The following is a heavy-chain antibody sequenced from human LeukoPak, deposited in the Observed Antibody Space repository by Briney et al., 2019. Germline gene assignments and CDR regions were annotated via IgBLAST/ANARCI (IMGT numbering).Heavy chain of an antibody. CDR3: ARGRVVYCSSTSCPRYYYYMDA. Sequence: SETLSLTCAVYGGSFSGYYWSWIRQPPGKGLEWIGEINHSGSTNYNPSLKSRVTISVDTSKNQFSLKLSSVTAADTAVYYCARGRVVYCSSTSCPRYYYYMDAWGKGTTVTVSS. V-gene: IGHV4-34*01. D-gene: IGHD2-2*01. CDR2: INHSGST. CDR1: GGSFSGYY. J-gene: IGHJ6*03.